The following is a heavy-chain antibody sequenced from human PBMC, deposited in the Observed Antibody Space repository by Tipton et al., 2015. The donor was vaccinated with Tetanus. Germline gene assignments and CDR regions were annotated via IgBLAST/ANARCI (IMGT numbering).Heavy chain of an antibody. CDR2: IYSSGST. Sequence: TLSLTCTVSGGSISGHYWNWIRQPPGKGLEWIGFIYSSGSTNYNPSLKSRVTISVDTSKNQFSLKMSSMTAAETAVYYCARIPLSLYYGLDYWGQGTRVTVSS. J-gene: IGHJ4*02. V-gene: IGHV4-59*11. D-gene: IGHD3-16*02. CDR1: GGSISGHY. CDR3: ARIPLSLYYGLDY.